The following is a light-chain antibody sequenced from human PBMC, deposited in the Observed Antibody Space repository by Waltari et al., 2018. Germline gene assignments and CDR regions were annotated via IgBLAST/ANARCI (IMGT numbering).Light chain of an antibody. CDR2: DVS. CDR3: CSYAGNYIWV. Sequence: QSALTQPASVSGSPGQSVTIPCTGASSDIGRYDIVSWYQQHPGNAPKLIICDVSKRPSGVSARCSGSKSGDTASLTISGLQFEDEADYYCCSYAGNYIWVFGGGTRLTVL. V-gene: IGLV2-23*02. CDR1: SSDIGRYDI. J-gene: IGLJ3*02.